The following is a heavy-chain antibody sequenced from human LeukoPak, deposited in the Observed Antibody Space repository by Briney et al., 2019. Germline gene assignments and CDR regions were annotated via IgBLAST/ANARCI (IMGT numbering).Heavy chain of an antibody. J-gene: IGHJ1*01. CDR1: GFTFSRYA. Sequence: GGSLRLSCSASGFTFSRYAMHWVRQAPGKGLEYVSAMSSNGGSTYYADSVKGRFTISRDNSKNTLYLQMSSLRAEDTAVYYCARGPGYDFVWGSYLRSGQHWGQGTLVTVSS. V-gene: IGHV3-64D*09. D-gene: IGHD3-16*01. CDR3: ARGPGYDFVWGSYLRSGQH. CDR2: MSSNGGST.